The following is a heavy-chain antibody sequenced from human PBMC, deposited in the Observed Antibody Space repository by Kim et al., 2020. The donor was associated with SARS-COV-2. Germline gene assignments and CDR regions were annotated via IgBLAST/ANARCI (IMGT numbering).Heavy chain of an antibody. CDR1: GGTFSSYA. CDR3: ARDKYSSSSGAAVLRWSFGSHYYYYGMDV. J-gene: IGHJ6*02. D-gene: IGHD6-6*01. Sequence: SVKVSCKPSGGTFSSYAISWVRQAPGQGLEWMGGIIPIFGTANYAQKFQGRVTITADESTSTAYMELSSLRSKDTAVYYCARDKYSSSSGAAVLRWSFGSHYYYYGMDVWGQGTTVTVSS. CDR2: IIPIFGTA. V-gene: IGHV1-69*13.